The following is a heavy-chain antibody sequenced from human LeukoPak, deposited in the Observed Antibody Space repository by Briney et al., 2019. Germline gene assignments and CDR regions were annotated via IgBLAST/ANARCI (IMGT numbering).Heavy chain of an antibody. J-gene: IGHJ4*02. CDR1: GYTFTSYG. D-gene: IGHD1/OR15-1a*01. CDR2: ISAYNGNT. V-gene: IGHV1-18*01. CDR3: ARDTSGNNFEY. Sequence: ASVKVSCKASGYTFTSYGIGWVRQAPGQGLEWMGWISAYNGNTNYAQKLQGRVTMTTDTSTSTAYMELRSLRSDDTAVYFCARDTSGNNFEYWGQGTLVSVSS.